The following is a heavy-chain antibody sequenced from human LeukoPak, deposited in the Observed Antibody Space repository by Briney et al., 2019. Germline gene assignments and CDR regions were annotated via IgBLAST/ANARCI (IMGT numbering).Heavy chain of an antibody. CDR2: IYFGDSDA. CDR3: ARTSPQVWFDP. V-gene: IGHV5-51*01. CDR1: GYSFTTYW. Sequence: TGESLKISCKGSGYSFTTYWIGWVRQMPGEGMEWMGIIYFGDSDAKYSPSFQGQVTISADKSTTTAYLQWDSLKASDTAMYYCARTSPQVWFDPWGQGTLVTVSS. J-gene: IGHJ5*02.